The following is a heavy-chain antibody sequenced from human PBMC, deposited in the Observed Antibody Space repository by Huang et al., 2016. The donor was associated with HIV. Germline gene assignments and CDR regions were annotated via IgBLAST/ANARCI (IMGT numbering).Heavy chain of an antibody. CDR2: INTKTVNP. CDR3: ATEVRGRLVILPPYFDY. J-gene: IGHJ4*02. D-gene: IGHD3-9*01. V-gene: IGHV7-4-1*02. CDR1: GNTFNTYA. Sequence: QVQLVQSGSELKKPGASVTVSCKTSGNTFNTYAINWVRQAPGQGLEWMGWINTKTVNPTYAQGCIGRFVFSLDTSVSTAYLQISSLTADDTAVYYCATEVRGRLVILPPYFDYWGQGTLVTVSS.